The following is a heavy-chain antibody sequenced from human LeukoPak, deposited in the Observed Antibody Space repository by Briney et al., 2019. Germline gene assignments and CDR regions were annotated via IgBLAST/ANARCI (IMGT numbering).Heavy chain of an antibody. CDR1: GYTFTSYD. V-gene: IGHV1-8*02. Sequence: GASVKVSCKASGYTFTSYDINWVRQATGQGLEWMGWMNPNSGNTGYAQKLQGRVTMTTDTSTSTAYMELRSLRSDDTAVYYCARGGGDQTYSSGWYVDYWGQGTLVTVSS. D-gene: IGHD6-19*01. J-gene: IGHJ4*02. CDR3: ARGGGDQTYSSGWYVDY. CDR2: MNPNSGNT.